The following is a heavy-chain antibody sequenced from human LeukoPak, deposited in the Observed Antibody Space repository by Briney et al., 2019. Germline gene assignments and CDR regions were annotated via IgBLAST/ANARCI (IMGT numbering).Heavy chain of an antibody. Sequence: PSETLSLTCTVSGGSISTSSYYWGWIRQPPGKGLEWIGSIYYSGSTYYNPSLKSRVTISVDTSKNQFSLKLSSVTAADTAVYYCARRGTRAPGGLTMVRGVYFDYWGQGTLVTVSS. J-gene: IGHJ4*02. CDR3: ARRGTRAPGGLTMVRGVYFDY. CDR2: IYYSGST. CDR1: GGSISTSSYY. V-gene: IGHV4-39*01. D-gene: IGHD3-10*01.